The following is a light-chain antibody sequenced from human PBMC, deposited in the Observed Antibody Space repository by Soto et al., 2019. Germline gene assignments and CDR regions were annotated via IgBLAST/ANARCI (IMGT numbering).Light chain of an antibody. J-gene: IGKJ4*01. CDR3: QQSSVWPST. CDR2: DAS. V-gene: IGKV3-11*01. CDR1: QSVSSY. Sequence: EIVLTQSPATLSLSPGERAALSCRASQSVSSYLAWDQQKPGQAPRLLIYDASKRAPGIPSMFTGSGSGTDFTLTISSLEPEDFAVYFCQQSSVWPSTFGGGTKVEI.